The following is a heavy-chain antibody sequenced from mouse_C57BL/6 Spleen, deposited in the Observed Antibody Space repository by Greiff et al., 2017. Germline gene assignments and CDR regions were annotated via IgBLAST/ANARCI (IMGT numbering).Heavy chain of an antibody. V-gene: IGHV1-64*01. J-gene: IGHJ4*01. CDR3: ARCPLTTVVATGAMDY. Sequence: VQLQQPGAELVKPGASVKLSCKASGYTFTSYWMHWVKQRPGQGLEWIGMIHPNSGSTNYNEKFKSKATLTVDKSSSTAYMQLSSLTSEDLAVYYCARCPLTTVVATGAMDYWGQGTSVTVSS. CDR1: GYTFTSYW. D-gene: IGHD1-1*01. CDR2: IHPNSGST.